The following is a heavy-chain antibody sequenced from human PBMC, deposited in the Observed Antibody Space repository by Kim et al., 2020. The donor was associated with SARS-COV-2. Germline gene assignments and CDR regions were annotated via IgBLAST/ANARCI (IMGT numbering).Heavy chain of an antibody. Sequence: YAQKFQGRVTITADKSTSTAYMELSSLRSEDTAVYYCANLIAAAGIYVGGWWGQGTMVTVSS. V-gene: IGHV1-69*02. CDR3: ANLIAAAGIYVGGW. D-gene: IGHD6-13*01. J-gene: IGHJ3*01.